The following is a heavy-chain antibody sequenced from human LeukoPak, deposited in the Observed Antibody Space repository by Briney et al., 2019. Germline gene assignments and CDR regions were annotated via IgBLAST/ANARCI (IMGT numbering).Heavy chain of an antibody. Sequence: PGGSLRLSCAASGFTFSSYSMNWVRQAPGKGLEWVSSITSSSSFVNYADSVKGRFTISRDNSKNTLYLQMNSLRAEDTAVYYCAKAAAPLHYYYMDVWGKGTTVTVSS. D-gene: IGHD6-13*01. J-gene: IGHJ6*03. CDR1: GFTFSSYS. CDR2: ITSSSSFV. CDR3: AKAAAPLHYYYMDV. V-gene: IGHV3-21*01.